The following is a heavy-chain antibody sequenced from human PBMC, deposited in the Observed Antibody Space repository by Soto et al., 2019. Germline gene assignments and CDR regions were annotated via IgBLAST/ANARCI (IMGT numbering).Heavy chain of an antibody. J-gene: IGHJ6*02. V-gene: IGHV1-24*01. D-gene: IGHD3-3*01. CDR3: ATDKRVGDYDFWSGYYPPNYFYGMDV. Sequence: ASVKVSCKVSGYTLTELSMHWVRQAPGKGLEWMGGFDPEDGETIYAQKFQGRVTMTEDTSTDTAYMELSSLRSEDTAVYYCATDKRVGDYDFWSGYYPPNYFYGMDVWGQGTTVTVSS. CDR2: FDPEDGET. CDR1: GYTLTELS.